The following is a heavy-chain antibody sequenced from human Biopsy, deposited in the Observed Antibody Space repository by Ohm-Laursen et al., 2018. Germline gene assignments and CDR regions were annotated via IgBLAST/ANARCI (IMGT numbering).Heavy chain of an antibody. CDR2: ISGNSDII. J-gene: IGHJ4*02. CDR3: ARSVGIMAAPIDY. Sequence: SLRLSCAASGFTFSSYAMTWFRQAPGKGLEWVSTISGNSDIIYDTDSVRGRFTISRDNAKNSLYLQMNSLRVEDTAVYYCARSVGIMAAPIDYRGQGTLVTVSS. CDR1: GFTFSSYA. D-gene: IGHD3-16*01. V-gene: IGHV3-21*04.